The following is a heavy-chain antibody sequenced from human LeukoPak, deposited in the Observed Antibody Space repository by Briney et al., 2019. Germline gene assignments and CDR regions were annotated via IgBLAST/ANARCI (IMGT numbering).Heavy chain of an antibody. CDR1: GFTFSNYA. CDR3: ARGQLVRGYFDY. CDR2: ISYDGSNK. Sequence: PGRSLRLSCAASGFTFSNYAMHWVRQAPGKGLEWVAVISYDGSNKYYADSLKGRFTISRDNSKNTLYLQMNSLRADDTAVYYCARGQLVRGYFDYWGQGTLVTVSS. D-gene: IGHD6-6*01. V-gene: IGHV3-30-3*01. J-gene: IGHJ4*02.